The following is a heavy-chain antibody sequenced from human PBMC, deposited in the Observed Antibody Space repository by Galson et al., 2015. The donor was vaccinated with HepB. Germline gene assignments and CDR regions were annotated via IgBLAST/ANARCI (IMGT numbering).Heavy chain of an antibody. D-gene: IGHD5/OR15-5a*01. J-gene: IGHJ4*02. V-gene: IGHV5-51*03. CDR3: ARGIYDDLTYTFDY. Sequence: QSGAEVKKPGESLKISCQGSGYSFTSYWIGWVRQMPGKGLEWMGLIHPGDSNIRYSPSFEGQVTISADKSISAASVQWSSLKASDTAMYYCARGIYDDLTYTFDYWGQGTLVTVSS. CDR2: IHPGDSNI. CDR1: GYSFTSYW.